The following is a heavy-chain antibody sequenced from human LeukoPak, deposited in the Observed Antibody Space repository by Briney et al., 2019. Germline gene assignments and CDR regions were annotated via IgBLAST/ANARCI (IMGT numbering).Heavy chain of an antibody. CDR1: GFTFDDYA. Sequence: SLRLSCAASGFTFDDYAMHWVRQAPGKGLEWVSGISWNSGSIGYADSVKGRFTISRDNAKNSLYLQMNSLRAEDTALYYCAKDTGIAVASEFDYWGQGTLVTVSS. J-gene: IGHJ4*02. D-gene: IGHD6-19*01. V-gene: IGHV3-9*01. CDR3: AKDTGIAVASEFDY. CDR2: ISWNSGSI.